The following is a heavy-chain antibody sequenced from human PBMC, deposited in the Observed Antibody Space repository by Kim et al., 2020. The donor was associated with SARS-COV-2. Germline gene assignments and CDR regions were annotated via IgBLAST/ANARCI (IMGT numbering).Heavy chain of an antibody. V-gene: IGHV3-30*04. CDR2: ISYDGSNK. J-gene: IGHJ4*02. CDR1: GFTFSSYA. Sequence: GGSLRLSCAASGFTFSSYAMHWVRQAPGKGLEWVAVISYDGSNKYYADSVKGRFTISRDNSKNTLYLQMNSLRAEDTAVYYCARDRHWGVGGGYQNYFDYWGQGTLVTVSS. D-gene: IGHD3-16*01. CDR3: ARDRHWGVGGGYQNYFDY.